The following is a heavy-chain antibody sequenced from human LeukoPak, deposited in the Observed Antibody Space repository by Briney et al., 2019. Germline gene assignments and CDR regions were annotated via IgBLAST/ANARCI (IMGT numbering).Heavy chain of an antibody. V-gene: IGHV3-7*01. CDR1: GFPFSSYW. CDR3: ATRSTTGALWEE. J-gene: IGHJ4*02. Sequence: PGGSLRLSRVASGFPFSSYWMTWVRQAPGKGLEWVANIKQDGSKKSYVDSVKGRFTISRDNAKNMLYLQMNSLRAEDTAVYYCATRSTTGALWEEWGQGTLVTVSS. D-gene: IGHD4-17*01. CDR2: IKQDGSKK.